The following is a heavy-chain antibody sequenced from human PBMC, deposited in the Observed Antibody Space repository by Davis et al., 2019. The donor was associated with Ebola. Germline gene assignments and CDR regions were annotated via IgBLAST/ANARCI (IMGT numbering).Heavy chain of an antibody. CDR1: GGSISTHF. D-gene: IGHD5-18*01. J-gene: IGHJ4*02. CDR3: ATLGYSYGNSFDH. CDR2: TYYSGST. Sequence: SETLSLTCTVSGGSISTHFWSWIRQPPGKGLEWIGYTYYSGSTSFSPSLKSRVTVSADTSKNQFSLSLSSVTAADTAVYYCATLGYSYGNSFDHWGQGILVTVSS. V-gene: IGHV4-59*08.